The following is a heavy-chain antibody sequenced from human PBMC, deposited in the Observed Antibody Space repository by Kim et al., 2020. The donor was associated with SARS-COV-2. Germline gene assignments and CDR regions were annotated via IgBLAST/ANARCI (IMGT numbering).Heavy chain of an antibody. CDR3: ARDHLGYYYGMDV. CDR1: GGSISSGGYY. CDR2: IYYSGST. Sequence: SETLSLTCTVSGGSISSGGYYWSWIRQHPGKGLEWIGYIYYSGSTYYNPSLKSRVTISVDTSKNQFSLKLSSVTAADTAVYYCARDHLGYYYGMDVWGQGTTVTVSS. V-gene: IGHV4-31*03. J-gene: IGHJ6*02.